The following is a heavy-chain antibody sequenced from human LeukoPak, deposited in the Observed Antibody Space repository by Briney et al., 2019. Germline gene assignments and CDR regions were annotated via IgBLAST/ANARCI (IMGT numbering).Heavy chain of an antibody. Sequence: PGESLRLTCAGSGSIVSYYGKNWVRPAPGKALHAVAIIIQDGSGKHYVDPVNGRFTISSDNAKNSLYLQMNSLRAEDTAVYYCGRAYGAGSCDYWGQGTLVTVSS. CDR3: GRAYGAGSCDY. CDR1: GSIVSYYG. CDR2: IIQDGSGK. V-gene: IGHV3-7*01. J-gene: IGHJ4*02. D-gene: IGHD3-10*01.